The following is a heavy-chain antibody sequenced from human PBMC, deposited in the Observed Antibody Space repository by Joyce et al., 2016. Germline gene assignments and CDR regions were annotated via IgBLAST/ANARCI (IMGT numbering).Heavy chain of an antibody. CDR3: ARRESGYSGYDDY. CDR2: ICPGASDT. CDR1: GYSFTSYW. Sequence: EVQLVQSGAEVKKPGESLKISCTGSGYSFTSYWIGWVRQMHGKGLGWLGIICPGASDTSYGPSFQGQVSISADKSISTAYLHWSSLKASDTAMYYCARRESGYSGYDDYWGQGTLVTVSS. D-gene: IGHD5-12*01. V-gene: IGHV5-51*01. J-gene: IGHJ4*02.